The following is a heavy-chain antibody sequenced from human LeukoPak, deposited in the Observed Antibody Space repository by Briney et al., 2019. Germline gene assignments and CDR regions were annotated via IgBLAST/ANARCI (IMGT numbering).Heavy chain of an antibody. V-gene: IGHV1-3*01. CDR3: ARGQALTWYYDYVWGSYPTFDY. D-gene: IGHD3-16*01. CDR1: GYTFTSYA. CDR2: INAGNGNT. Sequence: ASVKVSCTASGYTFTSYAMHWVRQAPGQRLEWMGWINAGNGNTKYSQKFQGRVTITRHTSASTAYMELSSLRSEDTAVYYCARGQALTWYYDYVWGSYPTFDYWGLGTLVTVSS. J-gene: IGHJ4*02.